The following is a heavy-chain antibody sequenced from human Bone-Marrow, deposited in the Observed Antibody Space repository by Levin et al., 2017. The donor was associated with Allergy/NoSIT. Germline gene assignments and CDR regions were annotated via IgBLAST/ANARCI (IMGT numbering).Heavy chain of an antibody. CDR2: IYWDDDK. CDR3: AHRRPGYLGGWDGGDFDF. Sequence: GSGPTLVKPTQTLTLTCTFSGFSLTPSGVGVGWIRQPPGKALEWLAVIYWDDDKRYSPSLKSRLIITKDTSKNQVVLTMTNMDPVDTATYYCAHRRPGYLGGWDGGDFDFWGQGTLVTVSS. CDR1: GFSLTPSGVG. J-gene: IGHJ4*02. V-gene: IGHV2-5*02. D-gene: IGHD6-19*01.